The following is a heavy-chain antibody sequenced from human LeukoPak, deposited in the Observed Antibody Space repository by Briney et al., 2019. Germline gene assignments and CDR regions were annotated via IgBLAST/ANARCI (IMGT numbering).Heavy chain of an antibody. CDR1: GDTFSDYA. CDR3: ARFSGENYYDSSGYPGIDY. Sequence: SVKVSCKASGDTFSDYAITWVRQAPGQGLEWMGRIIPIVGIPNYGQKFQGRVTMTRNTSISTAYMELSSLRSEDTAVYYCARFSGENYYDSSGYPGIDYWGQGTLVTVSS. V-gene: IGHV1-69*04. CDR2: IIPIVGIP. D-gene: IGHD3-22*01. J-gene: IGHJ4*02.